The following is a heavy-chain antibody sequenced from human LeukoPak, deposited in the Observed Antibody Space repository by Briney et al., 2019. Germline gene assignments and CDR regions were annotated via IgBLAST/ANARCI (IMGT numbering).Heavy chain of an antibody. J-gene: IGHJ5*02. D-gene: IGHD1-26*01. V-gene: IGHV4-39*01. CDR2: IYYSGST. Sequence: SETLSLTCTVSGGSISSYYWGWIRQPPGKGLEWIGSIYYSGSTYYNPSLRSRVTISVDTSKNQFSLKLSSVTAADTAVYYCARHWGSEWELLHWFDPWGQGTLVTVSS. CDR3: ARHWGSEWELLHWFDP. CDR1: GGSISSYY.